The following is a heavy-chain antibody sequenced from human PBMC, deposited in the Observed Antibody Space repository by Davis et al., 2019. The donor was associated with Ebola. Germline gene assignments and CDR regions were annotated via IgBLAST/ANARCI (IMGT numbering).Heavy chain of an antibody. Sequence: SVTVSCKASVGTFSSYGISWVRQAPGQGLEWMGGIIPIFGTTFYAQNFQGRVTITADESTSTAYMERSSLRSEDTAVYYCAREVVGATTRRFDYWGQGTLVTVSS. CDR3: AREVVGATTRRFDY. D-gene: IGHD1-26*01. J-gene: IGHJ4*02. V-gene: IGHV1-69*13. CDR1: VGTFSSYG. CDR2: IIPIFGTT.